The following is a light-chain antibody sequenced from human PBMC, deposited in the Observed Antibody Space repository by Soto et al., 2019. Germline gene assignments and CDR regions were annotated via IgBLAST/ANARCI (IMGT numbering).Light chain of an antibody. Sequence: QSALTQPASVSGSPGQLITISCTGTISDFVVYNYVSWYQQHPGKAPKLMIYGVSNRPSGVSNRFSGSKSGNTASLTISGLQADDEADYYCSSHTISSALQVFGTGTKGTVL. J-gene: IGLJ1*01. CDR3: SSHTISSALQV. V-gene: IGLV2-14*01. CDR1: ISDFVVYNY. CDR2: GVS.